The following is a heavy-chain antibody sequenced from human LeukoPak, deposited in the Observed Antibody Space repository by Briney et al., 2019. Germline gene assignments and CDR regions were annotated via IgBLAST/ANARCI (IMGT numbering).Heavy chain of an antibody. CDR3: ARVGLEWLPHDAFDI. CDR1: GYTFTGYY. J-gene: IGHJ3*02. V-gene: IGHV1-2*04. CDR2: INPNSGGT. D-gene: IGHD3-3*01. Sequence: EASVKVSCKASGYTFTGYYMHWVRQAPGQGLEWMGWINPNSGGTNYAQKFQGWVTMSRDTSISTAYMELSRLRSDDTAVYYCARVGLEWLPHDAFDIWGQGTMVTVSS.